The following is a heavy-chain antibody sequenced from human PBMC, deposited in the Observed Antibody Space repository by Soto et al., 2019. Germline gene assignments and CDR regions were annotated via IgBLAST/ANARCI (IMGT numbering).Heavy chain of an antibody. Sequence: QITLKESGPPLVKPTQTVTLTCTFSGFSLTTSGVGVGWIRQPPGKALEWLALIYWDDDKRYSTSLKSRLTITKDTSKNQVVLTMTNMDPVDTATYFCAHRSWFGESPEPFDYWGQGTLVTVSS. CDR1: GFSLTTSGVG. CDR3: AHRSWFGESPEPFDY. CDR2: IYWDDDK. V-gene: IGHV2-5*02. J-gene: IGHJ4*02. D-gene: IGHD3-10*01.